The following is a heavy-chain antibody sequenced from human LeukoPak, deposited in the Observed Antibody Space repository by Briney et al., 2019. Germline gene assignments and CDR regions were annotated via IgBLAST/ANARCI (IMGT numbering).Heavy chain of an antibody. D-gene: IGHD3-10*01. Sequence: GGTLRLSCAASGFTFSSYGMSWVRQAPGKGLEWVSAISGSGGSTYYADSVKGRFTISRDNSKNTLYLQMNSLRAEDTAVYYCARPRSSYYYGSGSYYNYWGQGTLVTVSS. CDR1: GFTFSSYG. V-gene: IGHV3-23*01. CDR2: ISGSGGST. J-gene: IGHJ4*02. CDR3: ARPRSSYYYGSGSYYNY.